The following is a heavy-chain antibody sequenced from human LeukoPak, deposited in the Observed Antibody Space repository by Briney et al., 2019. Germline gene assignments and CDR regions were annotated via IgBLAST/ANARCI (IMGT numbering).Heavy chain of an antibody. Sequence: SETLSLTCTVSGGSISSYYWSWIRQPPGKGLEWIGYIYYSGNTNYNPSLKSRVTISVDTSKNQFSPKLSSVTAADTAVYYCARRNDFDIWGQGTMVTVSS. CDR1: GGSISSYY. CDR3: ARRNDFDI. V-gene: IGHV4-59*08. J-gene: IGHJ3*02. CDR2: IYYSGNT.